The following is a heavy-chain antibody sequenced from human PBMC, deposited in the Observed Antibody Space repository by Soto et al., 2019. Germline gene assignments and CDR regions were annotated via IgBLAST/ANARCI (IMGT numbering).Heavy chain of an antibody. J-gene: IGHJ4*02. CDR2: TNAIRGTR. CDR1: GDTISHYG. D-gene: IGHD3-16*02. V-gene: IGHV1-69*01. Sequence: QVQLVQSGAEVKKPGSSVKVSCKASGDTISHYGVSWVRQVPVKGLEWMGGTNAIRGTRDYAQKFQVRMRISSDESTTTSYMELNSLTSVDTSLYYCASGDFSYTGDHCGQGTLFTVSS. CDR3: ASGDFSYTGDH.